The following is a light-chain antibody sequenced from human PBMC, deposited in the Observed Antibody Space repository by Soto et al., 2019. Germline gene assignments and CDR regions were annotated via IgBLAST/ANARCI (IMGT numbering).Light chain of an antibody. Sequence: ENVLTQAPGTLSLSPGERATLSFRASQSVGTYLAWYQQKPGQAPRLLIFDASKRATGIPARFSGSGSGTDFSLTIRRLAPEDFAVYYWQKYGNFWTFGQGTKVDIK. CDR1: QSVGTY. J-gene: IGKJ1*01. CDR3: QKYGNFWT. CDR2: DAS. V-gene: IGKV3-11*01.